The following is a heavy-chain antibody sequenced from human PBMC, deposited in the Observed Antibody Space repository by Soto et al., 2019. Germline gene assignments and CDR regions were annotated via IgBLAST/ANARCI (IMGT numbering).Heavy chain of an antibody. Sequence: EVQLLESGGGSVQPGGSLRLSCAASGFTFSSYAMHWVRRPPGKGLEWVSSISGRGGTAYYADSVKGRFSISRDSLVNTLYLQVNSLRAEDTAIYYWAKGRGQNWNSDYWGQGTRATVSP. D-gene: IGHD1-7*01. CDR2: ISGRGGTA. CDR1: GFTFSSYA. J-gene: IGHJ4*02. V-gene: IGHV3-23*01. CDR3: AKGRGQNWNSDY.